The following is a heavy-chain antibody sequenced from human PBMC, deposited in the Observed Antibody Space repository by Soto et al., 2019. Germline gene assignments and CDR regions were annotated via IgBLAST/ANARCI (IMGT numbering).Heavy chain of an antibody. V-gene: IGHV4-4*07. CDR2: ISTSGNV. D-gene: IGHD3-3*01. J-gene: IGHJ4*02. Sequence: SETLSLTCPVSGGSLTKYYWSWIRQPAGKGLEWIGRISTSGNVVSKASLRSRLTMSVDTSKNQFSLRLTSVTAADTAVYYCARDNNDFWSLYPLAFDYWGQGILVTVSS. CDR1: GGSLTKYY. CDR3: ARDNNDFWSLYPLAFDY.